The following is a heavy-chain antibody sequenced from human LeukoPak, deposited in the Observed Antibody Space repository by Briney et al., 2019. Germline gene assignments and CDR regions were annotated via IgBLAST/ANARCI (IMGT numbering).Heavy chain of an antibody. D-gene: IGHD2-2*01. Sequence: AVQVTYKASHRTFSSYAISLEQQVPGQALQWMVGIIPIFGTANYAQKFQGRVTITADESTSTAYMELSSLRSEDTAVYYCAMSQNYCSSTSCYVPYYYYYGMDVWRKGTTVTVSS. CDR1: HRTFSSYA. CDR3: AMSQNYCSSTSCYVPYYYYYGMDV. J-gene: IGHJ6*04. V-gene: IGHV1-69*13. CDR2: IIPIFGTA.